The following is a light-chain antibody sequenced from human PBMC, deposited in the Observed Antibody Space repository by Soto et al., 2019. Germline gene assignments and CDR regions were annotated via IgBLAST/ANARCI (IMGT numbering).Light chain of an antibody. CDR3: QKYET. CDR1: QSVSSSY. CDR2: GAS. V-gene: IGKV3-20*01. J-gene: IGKJ1*01. Sequence: EIVLTQSPGTLSLSPGERATLSCRASQSVSSSYLAWYQQKPGQAPRLLIYGASSRATGIPDRFSGSGSGTDFTLTISRLEPEDFAVYYCQKYETLGQGTKVDIK.